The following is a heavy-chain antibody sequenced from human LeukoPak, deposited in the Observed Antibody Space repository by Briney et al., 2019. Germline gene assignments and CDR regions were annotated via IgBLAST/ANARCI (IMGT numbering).Heavy chain of an antibody. J-gene: IGHJ4*02. CDR3: AKVGGNNGYFYYFDY. V-gene: IGHV3-9*01. CDR1: GFTFDDYA. Sequence: GRSLRLSCAASGFTFDDYAMHWVRQAPGKGLEWVSGISWNSNTIGYADSVKGRFTISRDNAKNSLYLQMNSLRAEDTALYYCAKVGGNNGYFYYFDYWGQGALVTVSS. CDR2: ISWNSNTI. D-gene: IGHD2-8*01.